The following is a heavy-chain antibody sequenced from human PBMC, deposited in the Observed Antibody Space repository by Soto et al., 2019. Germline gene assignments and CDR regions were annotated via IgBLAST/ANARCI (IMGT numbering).Heavy chain of an antibody. CDR1: GYTFTGYY. CDR3: ARDNCSGGSCYLFDY. CDR2: IDPNSGGT. Sequence: GASVKVSCKASGYTFTGYYMHWVRQAPGQGLEWMGWIDPNSGGTNYAQKFQGWVTMTRDTSISTAYMELSRLRSDDTAVYYCARDNCSGGSCYLFDYWGQGTLVTVSS. V-gene: IGHV1-2*04. J-gene: IGHJ4*02. D-gene: IGHD2-15*01.